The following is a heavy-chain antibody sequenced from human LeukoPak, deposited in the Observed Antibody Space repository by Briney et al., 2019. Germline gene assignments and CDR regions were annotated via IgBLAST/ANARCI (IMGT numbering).Heavy chain of an antibody. J-gene: IGHJ2*01. CDR2: MNPNSGNT. Sequence: ASVKVSCKASGYTFTSYDINWVRQATGQGLEWMGWMNPNSGNTGYAQKFQGRVTITRNTSISTAYMELSSLRSEDTAVYYCAREGGYYDFWSGYWRSEGSTRYFDLWGRGTLVTVSS. D-gene: IGHD3-3*01. CDR1: GYTFTSYD. V-gene: IGHV1-8*03. CDR3: AREGGYYDFWSGYWRSEGSTRYFDL.